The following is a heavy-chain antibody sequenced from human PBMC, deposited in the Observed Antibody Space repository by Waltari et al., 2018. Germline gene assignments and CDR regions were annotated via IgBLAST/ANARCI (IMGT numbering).Heavy chain of an antibody. CDR1: GGSINSSHW. Sequence: QVQLQESGPGLVKPSGILSLPCAVSGGSINSSHWWSWVRQPPGKGLEWIGEIYPSGTTNYNPSLMDRVTKSGDKSKNYFSLKLSAVAAADTAVYYCARKRSSGWFPWYFDYWGQGTLVTVSS. CDR3: ARKRSSGWFPWYFDY. J-gene: IGHJ4*02. V-gene: IGHV4-4*02. CDR2: IYPSGTT. D-gene: IGHD6-13*01.